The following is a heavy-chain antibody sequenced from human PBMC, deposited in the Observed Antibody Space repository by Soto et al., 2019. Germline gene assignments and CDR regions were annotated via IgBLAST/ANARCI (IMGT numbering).Heavy chain of an antibody. J-gene: IGHJ6*02. CDR1: GYSFTNYW. CDR2: IYPGASDT. CDR3: ARAMVRGKNYYGVDV. V-gene: IGHV5-51*03. D-gene: IGHD3-10*01. Sequence: EVQLVQSGAEVKKPGESLKISCKGSGYSFTNYWIGWVRQMPGKGLEWMGIIYPGASDTRYSRSFQGQVTISADKSFSTAYLQWSSLKASDTAMYYCARAMVRGKNYYGVDVWGQGTTVTVSS.